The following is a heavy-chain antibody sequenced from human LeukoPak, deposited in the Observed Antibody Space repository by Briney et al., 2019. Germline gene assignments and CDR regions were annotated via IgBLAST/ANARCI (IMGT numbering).Heavy chain of an antibody. V-gene: IGHV4-34*01. Sequence: PSETLSLTCAVYGGSFSGYYWSWIRQPPGKGLEWIGEINHSGSTNYNPSLKSRVTISVDTSKNQFSLKLSSVTAADTAVYYCARGSEEMTTVTEHPKSCYFDYWGQGTLVTVSP. D-gene: IGHD4-17*01. J-gene: IGHJ4*02. CDR1: GGSFSGYY. CDR2: INHSGST. CDR3: ARGSEEMTTVTEHPKSCYFDY.